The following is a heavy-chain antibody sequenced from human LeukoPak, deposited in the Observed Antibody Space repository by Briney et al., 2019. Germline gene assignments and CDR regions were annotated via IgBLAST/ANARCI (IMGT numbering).Heavy chain of an antibody. CDR2: MNPNSGNT. Sequence: ASVKVSCKASGYTFTSYDINWVRQATGQGLEWMGWMNPNSGNTGYAQKFQGRVTMTRNTSISTAYMELSSLRSEDTAVYYCARGVEVPAAMEYYYYYYGMDVWGQGTTVTVSS. CDR1: GYTFTSYD. J-gene: IGHJ6*02. CDR3: ARGVEVPAAMEYYYYYYGMDV. D-gene: IGHD2-2*01. V-gene: IGHV1-8*01.